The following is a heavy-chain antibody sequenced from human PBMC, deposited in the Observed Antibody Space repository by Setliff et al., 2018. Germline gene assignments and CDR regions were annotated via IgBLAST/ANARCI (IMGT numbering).Heavy chain of an antibody. V-gene: IGHV4-61*09. CDR3: ARDRGGRVLDY. J-gene: IGHJ4*02. Sequence: SETLSLTCTVSGGSISSGSYYWSWIRQPAGKGLEWIGHIYTSGSTNYNPPLKSRVTISVDTSKNQFSLKLSSVTAADTAVYYCARDRGGRVLDYWGQGTLVTVSS. CDR2: IYTSGST. CDR1: GGSISSGSYY. D-gene: IGHD3-10*01.